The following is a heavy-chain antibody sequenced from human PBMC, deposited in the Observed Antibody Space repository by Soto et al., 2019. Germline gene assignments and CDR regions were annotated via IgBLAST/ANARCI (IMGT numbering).Heavy chain of an antibody. D-gene: IGHD4-17*01. V-gene: IGHV1-8*01. Sequence: ASVKVSCKASGSTLTSYDINWVRQATGQWLKWMGWMNPNSGNTGYAQKFQGRVTMTRNTSISTAYMELGSLRSEDTAVYYCARDYGGNEGWFVPWGRRTLVTVSP. CDR3: ARDYGGNEGWFVP. J-gene: IGHJ5*02. CDR1: GSTLTSYD. CDR2: MNPNSGNT.